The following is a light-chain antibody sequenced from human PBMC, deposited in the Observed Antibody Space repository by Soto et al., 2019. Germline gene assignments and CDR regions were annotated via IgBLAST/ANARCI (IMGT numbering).Light chain of an antibody. V-gene: IGLV1-40*01. CDR1: SSNIGAGYD. J-gene: IGLJ1*01. Sequence: QSVLTQPPSVSGAPGQRVTISCTGSSSNIGAGYDVHWYRHLPGTAPKLLIYNNNIRPPGVPDRFSGSKSGTSASLAITGLQAEDEADYYCQSYDSSLSGYVFGTGNKVTVL. CDR2: NNN. CDR3: QSYDSSLSGYV.